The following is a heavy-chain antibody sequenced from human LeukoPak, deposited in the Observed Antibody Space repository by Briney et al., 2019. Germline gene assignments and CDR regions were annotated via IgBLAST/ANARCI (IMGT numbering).Heavy chain of an antibody. D-gene: IGHD1-26*01. Sequence: GGSLRLSCAASGFTFGDYYMSWIRQAPGKGLGWVSYISSSGSTIYYADSVKGRFTISSDSAKNSLYLQMNSLRAEDTAVYYCERVLSGATMIFDYWGQGTLVTVSS. CDR2: ISSSGSTI. CDR1: GFTFGDYY. V-gene: IGHV3-11*01. J-gene: IGHJ4*02. CDR3: ERVLSGATMIFDY.